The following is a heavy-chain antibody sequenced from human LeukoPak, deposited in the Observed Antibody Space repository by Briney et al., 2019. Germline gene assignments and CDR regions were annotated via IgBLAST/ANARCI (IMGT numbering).Heavy chain of an antibody. Sequence: GASVKVSCKASGYTFISYGISWVRQAPGQGLEWMGWISAYNGNTNYAQKFQGRVTMTTDTSTSTAYMELTTLRSDDTAVYYCARIGFIRNYDFWSGYPNYFDYWGQGTLVTVSS. CDR3: ARIGFIRNYDFWSGYPNYFDY. J-gene: IGHJ4*02. D-gene: IGHD3-3*01. CDR1: GYTFISYG. V-gene: IGHV1-18*01. CDR2: ISAYNGNT.